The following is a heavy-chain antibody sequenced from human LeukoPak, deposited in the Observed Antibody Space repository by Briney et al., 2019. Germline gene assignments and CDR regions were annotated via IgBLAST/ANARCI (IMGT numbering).Heavy chain of an antibody. CDR1: GYTFTSYG. D-gene: IGHD6-19*01. CDR3: AMRIAVAGNDY. CDR2: ISGYNGNT. J-gene: IGHJ4*02. V-gene: IGHV1-18*01. Sequence: ASVKVSCKASGYTFTSYGISWVRQAPGQGLEWMGWISGYNGNTNYAQKLQGRVTMTRDMSTSTVYMELSSLRSEDTAVYYCAMRIAVAGNDYWGQGTLVTVSS.